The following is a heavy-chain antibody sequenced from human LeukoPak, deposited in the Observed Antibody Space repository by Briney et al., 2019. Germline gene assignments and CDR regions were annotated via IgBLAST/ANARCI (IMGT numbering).Heavy chain of an antibody. Sequence: SETLSLTCTVSGGSISSSSYYWGWIRQPPGKGLEWIGSIYYSGSTYYNPSLKSRVTISVDTSKNQFSLKLSSVTAADTAVYYCARSEYCSSTSRYTGGWFDPWGQGTLVTVSS. V-gene: IGHV4-39*01. CDR2: IYYSGST. D-gene: IGHD2-2*02. CDR1: GGSISSSSYY. J-gene: IGHJ5*02. CDR3: ARSEYCSSTSRYTGGWFDP.